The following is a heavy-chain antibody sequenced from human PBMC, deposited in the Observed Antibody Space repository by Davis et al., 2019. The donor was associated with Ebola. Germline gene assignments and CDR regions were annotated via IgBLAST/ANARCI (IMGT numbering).Heavy chain of an antibody. CDR2: VSSLGGNT. CDR3: ARSRGGTYLNDAFDI. CDR1: GFTFSSYG. Sequence: GESLKISCAASGFTFSSYGMHWVRQAPGKGLEYVSGVSSLGGNTFYANSVKGRFTISRDNSENTLFLQMGSLRTEDMAVYFCARSRGGTYLNDAFDIWGQGTRVSVSS. D-gene: IGHD1-26*01. J-gene: IGHJ3*02. V-gene: IGHV3-64*01.